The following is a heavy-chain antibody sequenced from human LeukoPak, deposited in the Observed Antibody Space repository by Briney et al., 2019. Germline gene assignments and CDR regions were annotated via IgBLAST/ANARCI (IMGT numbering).Heavy chain of an antibody. CDR2: IYYSGST. V-gene: IGHV4-59*01. Sequence: SETLSLTCTVSGGSISSYYWSWIRQPPGKGLEWIGYIYYSGSTNYNPSLKSRVTISVDTSKNQFSLKLSSVTAADTAVYYCASARPYYYDSSGYYYDGAFDIWGQETMVTVSS. CDR3: ASARPYYYDSSGYYYDGAFDI. J-gene: IGHJ3*02. CDR1: GGSISSYY. D-gene: IGHD3-22*01.